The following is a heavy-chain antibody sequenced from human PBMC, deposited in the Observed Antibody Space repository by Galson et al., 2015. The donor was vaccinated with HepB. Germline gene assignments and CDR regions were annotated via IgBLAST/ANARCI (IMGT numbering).Heavy chain of an antibody. J-gene: IGHJ4*02. V-gene: IGHV3-48*01. Sequence: SLRLSCAASGFTFSSYSMNWVRQAPGKGLEWVSYISSSSSTIYYADSVKGRFTISRDNAKNSLYLQMSSLRAEDTAVYYCASSHSGIAVAGIGYWGQGTLVTVSS. D-gene: IGHD6-19*01. CDR1: GFTFSSYS. CDR2: ISSSSSTI. CDR3: ASSHSGIAVAGIGY.